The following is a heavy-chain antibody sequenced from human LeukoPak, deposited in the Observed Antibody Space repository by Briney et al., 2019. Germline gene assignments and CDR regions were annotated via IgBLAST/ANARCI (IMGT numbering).Heavy chain of an antibody. D-gene: IGHD3-22*01. Sequence: SETLSLTCAVSGGSISSSYWWSWVRQPPGKGLEWIGEVYHSGSTNYNPSLKSRVTISVDKSKNQFSLKLSSVTAADTAVYYCARAIVVVAVWFDPWGQGTLVTVSS. CDR2: VYHSGST. CDR1: GGSISSSYW. CDR3: ARAIVVVAVWFDP. V-gene: IGHV4-4*02. J-gene: IGHJ5*02.